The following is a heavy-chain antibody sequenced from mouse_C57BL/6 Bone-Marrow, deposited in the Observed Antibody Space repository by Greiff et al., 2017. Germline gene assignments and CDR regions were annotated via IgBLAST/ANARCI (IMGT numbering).Heavy chain of an antibody. V-gene: IGHV1-72*01. CDR2: IDPNSGGT. CDR1: GYTFTSYW. Sequence: QVHVKQPGAELVKPGASVKLSCKASGYTFTSYWMHWVKQRPGRGLEWIGRIDPNSGGTKYNEKFKSKATLTVDKPSSTAYMQLSSLTSEDSAVYYCARRDSNFYYAMDYWGQGTSVTVSS. CDR3: ARRDSNFYYAMDY. J-gene: IGHJ4*01. D-gene: IGHD2-5*01.